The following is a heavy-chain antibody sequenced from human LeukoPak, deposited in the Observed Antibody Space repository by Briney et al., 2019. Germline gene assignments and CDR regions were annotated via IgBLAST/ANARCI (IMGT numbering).Heavy chain of an antibody. D-gene: IGHD3-10*01. J-gene: IGHJ4*02. CDR2: INPSGGST. CDR3: ARRGGYGSGSYDFDY. CDR1: GYTFTSYY. V-gene: IGHV1-46*01. Sequence: ASVNVSCKASGYTFTSYYMHWVRQASAQGLEWMGIINPSGGSTSYAQKLQGRVTINSDTPTSTVYMELSSLRCEDTAVYYCARRGGYGSGSYDFDYWGQGTLVTVSS.